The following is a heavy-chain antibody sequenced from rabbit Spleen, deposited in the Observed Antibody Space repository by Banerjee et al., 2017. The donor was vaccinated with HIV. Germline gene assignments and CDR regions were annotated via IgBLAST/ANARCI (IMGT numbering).Heavy chain of an antibody. CDR2: INTDSGTT. Sequence: QRQLEESGGGLVQPEGSLTLTCTASGFSFSSSYYMCWVRQAPGKGLDLIACINTDSGTTSYTTWVNGRFTISRSISLNTVDLRMTSLAAADSATYFCARDGTGGSYFALWGPGTLVTVS. J-gene: IGHJ4*01. V-gene: IGHV1S43*01. D-gene: IGHD8-1*01. CDR3: ARDGTGGSYFAL. CDR1: GFSFSSSYY.